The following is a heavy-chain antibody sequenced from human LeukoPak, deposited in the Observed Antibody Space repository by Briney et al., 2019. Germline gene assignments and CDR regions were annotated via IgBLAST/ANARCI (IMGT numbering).Heavy chain of an antibody. J-gene: IGHJ4*02. CDR2: ISSSGSTI. CDR3: ARVQRGIAVALDY. D-gene: IGHD6-19*01. Sequence: GGSLRLSCAASGFTFSSYEMNWVRQAPGKGLEWVSYISSSGSTIYYADSVKGRFTISRDNVKNLLYLQMTSLRAEDTAVYYCARVQRGIAVALDYWGQGTLATVSS. CDR1: GFTFSSYE. V-gene: IGHV3-48*03.